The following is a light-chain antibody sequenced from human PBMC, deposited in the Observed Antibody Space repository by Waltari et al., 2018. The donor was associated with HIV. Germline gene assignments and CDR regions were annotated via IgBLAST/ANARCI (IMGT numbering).Light chain of an antibody. CDR1: DIGTRS. V-gene: IGLV3-21*04. CDR3: QVWDGNTDVV. Sequence: SYVLTQTPSVSVAPGKTATLTCEGSDIGTRSVHWYRQKPGQAPVLVIYYDGERPSGIAERFSGSNSGNTATLTISRVGVGDEADYYCQVWDGNTDVVFGTGTKLTVL. CDR2: YDG. J-gene: IGLJ2*01.